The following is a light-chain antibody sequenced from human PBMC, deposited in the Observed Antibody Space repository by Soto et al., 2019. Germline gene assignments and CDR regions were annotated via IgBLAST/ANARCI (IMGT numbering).Light chain of an antibody. CDR1: QSVDND. Sequence: EIVMTQSPATLSVSPGDRATLSCRASQSVDNDLAWYQQKPGQAPRLLIYGASSRATGIPDRFSGSGSGTDFTLTISRLDPEDFAVYYCQQYGSSPSFGQGTKVDIK. V-gene: IGKV3-20*01. CDR3: QQYGSSPS. J-gene: IGKJ1*01. CDR2: GAS.